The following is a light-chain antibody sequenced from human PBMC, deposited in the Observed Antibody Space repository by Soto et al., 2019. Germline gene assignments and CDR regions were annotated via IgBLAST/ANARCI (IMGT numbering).Light chain of an antibody. CDR3: QQYGSSLPGT. CDR2: GAS. Sequence: EIVLTQSPGTLSLSPGERATLSCRASQSVSSSYLAWYQQKPGQAPRLLIYGASSRATGIPDRFSGSGSGTDFTLTISRLEPEDFAVYYCQQYGSSLPGTFGQGTKLEIK. CDR1: QSVSSSY. J-gene: IGKJ2*02. V-gene: IGKV3-20*01.